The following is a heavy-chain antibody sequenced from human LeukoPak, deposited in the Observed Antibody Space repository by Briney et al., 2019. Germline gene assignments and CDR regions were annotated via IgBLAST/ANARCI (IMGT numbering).Heavy chain of an antibody. V-gene: IGHV3-7*01. Sequence: PGGSLRLSCAASGFTFNRDWTAWVRQAPGKGLEWVANIKEDGSEKNYVDSVKGRFTISRDNAKNSLYLQMNSLRAEDTAVYYCARATGYYVFDYWGQGTLVTVSS. J-gene: IGHJ4*02. D-gene: IGHD3-9*01. CDR3: ARATGYYVFDY. CDR1: GFTFNRDW. CDR2: IKEDGSEK.